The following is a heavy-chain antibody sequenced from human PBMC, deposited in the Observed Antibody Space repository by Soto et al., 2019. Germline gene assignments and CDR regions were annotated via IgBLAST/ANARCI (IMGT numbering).Heavy chain of an antibody. D-gene: IGHD6-19*01. J-gene: IGHJ4*02. CDR1: GGSFSAYY. Sequence: QVQVQQWGAGLLKPSETLSLTCAVYGGSFSAYYWSWIRQPPGKGLEWIGEIYHGGSANYNPSLKSRVTTSLDPSKNHFSLKLNSVTAADTAVYYCARSLAQSRGWHYWGQGTLVTVSS. CDR2: IYHGGSA. V-gene: IGHV4-34*01. CDR3: ARSLAQSRGWHY.